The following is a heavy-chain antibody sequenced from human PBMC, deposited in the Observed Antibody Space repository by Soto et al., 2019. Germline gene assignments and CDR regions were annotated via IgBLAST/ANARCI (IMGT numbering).Heavy chain of an antibody. CDR2: IWYDGSTK. Sequence: QVQLVESGGGVVQPGRSLRLSCAASGFTFTSHGMHWVRQAPDKGLEWVAVIWYDGSTKYYADSVKGRFTISRDNSNNMLYLEMNSLRAEDTAVYYCAKDGRYSSSWRCFDYWGQGTLVTVSS. D-gene: IGHD6-13*01. J-gene: IGHJ4*02. V-gene: IGHV3-33*06. CDR3: AKDGRYSSSWRCFDY. CDR1: GFTFTSHG.